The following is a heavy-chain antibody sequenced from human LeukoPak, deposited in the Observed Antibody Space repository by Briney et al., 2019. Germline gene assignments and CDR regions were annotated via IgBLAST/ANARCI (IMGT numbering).Heavy chain of an antibody. CDR1: GYTFTSYY. CDR3: ARDPVVTAILSAYYFDY. CDR2: INPSGGST. V-gene: IGHV1-46*01. Sequence: ASVKASCKASGYTFTSYYMHWVRQAPGQGLEWMGIINPSGGSTSYAQKFQGRVTMTRDTSTSTVYMELSSLRSEDTAVYYCARDPVVTAILSAYYFDYWGQGTLVTVSS. J-gene: IGHJ4*02. D-gene: IGHD2-21*02.